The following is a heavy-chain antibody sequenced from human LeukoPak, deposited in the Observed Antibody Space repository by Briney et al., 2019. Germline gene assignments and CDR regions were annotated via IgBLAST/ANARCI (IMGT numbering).Heavy chain of an antibody. D-gene: IGHD6-19*01. CDR1: GGSISSYY. Sequence: SETLSLTRTVSGGSISSYYWSWIRQPAGKGLEWIGRIYTSGSTNYNPSLKSRVTMSVDTSKNQFSLKLSSVTAADTAVYYCARTPPYSSGWYWYFDLWGRGTLVTVSS. V-gene: IGHV4-4*07. CDR3: ARTPPYSSGWYWYFDL. J-gene: IGHJ2*01. CDR2: IYTSGST.